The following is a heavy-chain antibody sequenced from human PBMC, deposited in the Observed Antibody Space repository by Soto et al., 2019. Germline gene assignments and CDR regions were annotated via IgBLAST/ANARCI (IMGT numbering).Heavy chain of an antibody. D-gene: IGHD6-19*01. CDR3: AKDPLPWPGWYPGQAFDI. J-gene: IGHJ3*02. V-gene: IGHV3-9*01. Sequence: QPGGSXRLSCAASGLTFDDYAMHWVRQAPGKGLEWVSGISWNSGSIGYADSVKGRFTISRDNAKNSLYLQMNSLRAEDTALYYCAKDPLPWPGWYPGQAFDIWGQGTMVTVSS. CDR1: GLTFDDYA. CDR2: ISWNSGSI.